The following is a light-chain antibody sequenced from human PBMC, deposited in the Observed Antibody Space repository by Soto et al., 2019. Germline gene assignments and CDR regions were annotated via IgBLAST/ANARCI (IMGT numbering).Light chain of an antibody. CDR3: QQSYTAASIT. J-gene: IGKJ5*01. CDR1: QSISRN. CDR2: AAS. Sequence: DIQMTQSPSSLSASVGDRVTITCRASQSISRNLNWYQHKPGKAPKLLIYAASSLQNGVPSRFSGGGSGKEFPLSISSLQPEDVGIYYCQQSYTAASITFGQGTRLEI. V-gene: IGKV1-39*01.